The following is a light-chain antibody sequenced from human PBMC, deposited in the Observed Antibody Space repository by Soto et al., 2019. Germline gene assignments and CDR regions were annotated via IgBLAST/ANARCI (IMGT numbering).Light chain of an antibody. CDR3: SSYAGTIL. J-gene: IGLJ2*01. CDR2: EVT. CDR1: SSDVGIYNY. V-gene: IGLV2-8*01. Sequence: QSALTQPPSASGSPGQSVTISCTGTSSDVGIYNYVSWYQQHPGRAPKLIIYEVTKRPSGVPDRFSGSKSGNTASLTVSGLQAEDEADYSCSSYAGTILFGGGTKLTVL.